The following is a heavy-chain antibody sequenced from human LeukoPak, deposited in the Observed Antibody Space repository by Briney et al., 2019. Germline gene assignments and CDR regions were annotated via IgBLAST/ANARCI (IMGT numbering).Heavy chain of an antibody. Sequence: GASVKVSCKCSGCSFSSCAIRWVRQPPAQGLEWMGRVIPILGIANYAQTFQGRVTITADKSTSTAYMELSSLRSEDTAVYYCARDYSSSFEFYPNYYYGMDVWGQGTTVTVSS. D-gene: IGHD6-13*01. V-gene: IGHV1-69*04. CDR2: VIPILGIA. CDR3: ARDYSSSFEFYPNYYYGMDV. CDR1: GCSFSSCA. J-gene: IGHJ6*02.